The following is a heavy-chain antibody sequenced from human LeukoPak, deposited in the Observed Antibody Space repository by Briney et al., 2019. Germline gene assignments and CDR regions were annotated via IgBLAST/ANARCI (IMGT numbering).Heavy chain of an antibody. Sequence: SETLSLTCAVYGGSFSGYYWSWIRQPPGKGLEWIGEINHSGSTNYNPSLKSRVTISVDKSKNQFSLKLSSVTAADTAVYYCAREVAAAGTLYFDLWGRGTLVTVSS. CDR2: INHSGST. D-gene: IGHD6-13*01. CDR3: AREVAAAGTLYFDL. V-gene: IGHV4-34*01. CDR1: GGSFSGYY. J-gene: IGHJ2*01.